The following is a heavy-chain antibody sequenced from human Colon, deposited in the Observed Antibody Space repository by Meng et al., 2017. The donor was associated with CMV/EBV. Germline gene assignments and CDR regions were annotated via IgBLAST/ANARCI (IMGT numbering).Heavy chain of an antibody. CDR2: LYYGANT. CDR1: GGSISRGDYY. CDR3: CQQLSSLFVDV. Sequence: GSLRLSCNVSGGSISRGDYYWGWIRQSPGKGLEWIGSLYYGANTYYNPSLMSRVTISLDTSKNQLSLKLSSVTAADTAVYYCCQQLSSLFVDVWGQGTTVTVSS. J-gene: IGHJ6*02. V-gene: IGHV4-39*07. D-gene: IGHD6-13*01.